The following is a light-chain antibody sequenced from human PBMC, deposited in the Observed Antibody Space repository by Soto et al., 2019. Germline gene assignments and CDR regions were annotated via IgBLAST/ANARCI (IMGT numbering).Light chain of an antibody. CDR3: QQYDNWPWT. J-gene: IGKJ1*01. Sequence: ETVLTHSHATLSVPLLGRAPLXSRASQSISDTLAWYQQKPGQAPRLLIHGASTRAPGFPARFSGSGSGTDFTLTISSLQSEDFAVYYCQQYDNWPWTFGQGTKVDIK. V-gene: IGKV3-15*01. CDR1: QSISDT. CDR2: GAS.